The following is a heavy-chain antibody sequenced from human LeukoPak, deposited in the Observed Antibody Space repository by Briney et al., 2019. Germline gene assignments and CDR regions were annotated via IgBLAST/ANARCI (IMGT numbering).Heavy chain of an antibody. CDR3: ARDNEVRGVIDY. D-gene: IGHD3-10*01. V-gene: IGHV1-2*02. Sequence: ASVKVSCKASGYTFTGYYMHWVRQAPGQGLEWMGWINPNSGGTNYAQKFQGRVTMTRDTSISTAYMELSRLRSDDTAMYYCARDNEVRGVIDYWGQGTLVTVSS. CDR2: INPNSGGT. CDR1: GYTFTGYY. J-gene: IGHJ4*02.